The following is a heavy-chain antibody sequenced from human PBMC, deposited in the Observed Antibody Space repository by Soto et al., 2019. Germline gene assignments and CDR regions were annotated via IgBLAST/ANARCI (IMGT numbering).Heavy chain of an antibody. D-gene: IGHD6-13*01. CDR1: GGTFSSYT. Sequence: QVQLVQSGAEVKKPGSSVKVSCKASGGTFSSYTISWVRQAPGQGLEWMGRIIPILGIANYAQKFQGRVTITADKPTSTAYMELSSLRSEDTAVYYCASPSIAAAGTYYYGMDVWGQGTTVTVSS. V-gene: IGHV1-69*02. J-gene: IGHJ6*02. CDR3: ASPSIAAAGTYYYGMDV. CDR2: IIPILGIA.